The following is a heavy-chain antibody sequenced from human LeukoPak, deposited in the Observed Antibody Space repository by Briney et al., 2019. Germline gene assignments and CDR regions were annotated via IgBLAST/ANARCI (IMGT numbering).Heavy chain of an antibody. CDR1: GGTFSSYA. CDR3: AGGSSSGWPYYFDY. J-gene: IGHJ4*02. D-gene: IGHD6-19*01. CDR2: IIPILGIA. V-gene: IGHV1-69*04. Sequence: SVKVSCKASGGTFSSYAISWVRPAPGQGLEWMGRIIPILGIANYTQKFHGRVTITADKSTSTDYMELSSLRSEDMAVYYCAGGSSSGWPYYFDYWGQGTLVTVSS.